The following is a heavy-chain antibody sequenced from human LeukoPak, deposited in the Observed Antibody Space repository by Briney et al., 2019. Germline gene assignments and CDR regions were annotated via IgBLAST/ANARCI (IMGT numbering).Heavy chain of an antibody. Sequence: PGGSLRLSCAASRFTFSSYGMHWVRQAPGKGLEWVAVIWYDGSDKCYADSVKGRFTISRDNSKNTLYLQMNSLRAEDTAVYYCARDSGSGSYWGPGYWGQGTLVTVSS. V-gene: IGHV3-33*01. D-gene: IGHD3-10*01. CDR1: RFTFSSYG. J-gene: IGHJ4*02. CDR2: IWYDGSDK. CDR3: ARDSGSGSYWGPGY.